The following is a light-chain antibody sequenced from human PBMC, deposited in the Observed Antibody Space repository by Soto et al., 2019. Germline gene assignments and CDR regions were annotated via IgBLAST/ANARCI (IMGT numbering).Light chain of an antibody. Sequence: QSALTQPASVSGSPGQSITIPCTGTSGDVGSYNLVSWYQQHPGKAPKLLIYEVTERPSGVSNRFSGSKSGNTASLTISGLQPDDAADYYCCSYAGNSEVFGTGTKLTVL. CDR1: SGDVGSYNL. CDR2: EVT. V-gene: IGLV2-23*02. CDR3: CSYAGNSEV. J-gene: IGLJ1*01.